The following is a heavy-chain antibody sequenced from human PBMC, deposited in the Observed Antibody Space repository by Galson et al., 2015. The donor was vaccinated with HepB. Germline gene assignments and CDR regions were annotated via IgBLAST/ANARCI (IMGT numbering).Heavy chain of an antibody. V-gene: IGHV3-64D*06. CDR3: VRAPYTAMARYFDY. CDR2: ISSNGGST. CDR1: GFTFSSYA. D-gene: IGHD5-18*01. J-gene: IGHJ4*02. Sequence: SLRLSCAASGFTFSSYAMHWVRQAPGKGLEYVSAISSNGGSTYYADSVKGRFTISRDNSKNTLYLQMSSLRAEDTAVYYCVRAPYTAMARYFDYWGQGTLVTVSS.